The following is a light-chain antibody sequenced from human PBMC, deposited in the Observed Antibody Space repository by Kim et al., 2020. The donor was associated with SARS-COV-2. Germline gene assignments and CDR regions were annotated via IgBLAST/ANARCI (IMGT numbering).Light chain of an antibody. CDR1: QSVSSSF. J-gene: IGKJ1*01. Sequence: SPGKRATHSCRASQSVSSSFLAWYQQIPGQAPRLLIYGTSSRATGIPDRFSGSGSGTDFTLTISRLEPEDFALYYCHHYGASPRTFGQGTEVDIK. CDR2: GTS. V-gene: IGKV3-20*01. CDR3: HHYGASPRT.